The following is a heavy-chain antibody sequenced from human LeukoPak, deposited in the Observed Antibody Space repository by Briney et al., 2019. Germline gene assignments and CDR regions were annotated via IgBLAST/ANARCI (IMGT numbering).Heavy chain of an antibody. CDR3: ARCASDYVWGIYCWDFDS. V-gene: IGHV4-59*01. Sequence: SETLSLTCTVSSGSINSYSWNWIRQPPGKGLEWIGYMYYSGNTDYNPSLKSRVTLSMDTSKNQFSLKLSSVTAADTAVYYCARCASDYVWGIYCWDFDSWGLGSLVTVSS. CDR2: MYYSGNT. CDR1: SGSINSYS. D-gene: IGHD3-16*02. J-gene: IGHJ4*02.